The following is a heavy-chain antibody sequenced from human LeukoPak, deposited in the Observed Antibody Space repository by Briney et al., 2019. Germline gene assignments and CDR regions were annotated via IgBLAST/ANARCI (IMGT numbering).Heavy chain of an antibody. CDR3: ARQGSTDY. CDR1: GGSISSYY. CDR2: IYYSGST. J-gene: IGHJ4*02. Sequence: KSSETLPLTCTVSGGSISSYYWSWIRQPPGKGLEWIGYIYYSGSTNYNPSLKSRVTISVDTSKNQFSLKLSSVTAADTAVYYCARQGSTDYWGQGTLVTVSS. D-gene: IGHD3-10*01. V-gene: IGHV4-59*08.